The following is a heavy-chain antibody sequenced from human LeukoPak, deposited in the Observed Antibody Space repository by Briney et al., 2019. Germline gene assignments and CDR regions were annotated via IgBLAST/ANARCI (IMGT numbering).Heavy chain of an antibody. V-gene: IGHV1-8*03. CDR3: ARETAGTVRWYLGL. D-gene: IGHD1-7*01. CDR2: MNPDSGDT. CDR1: GYTFTSYD. J-gene: IGHJ2*01. Sequence: ASVKVSCKASGYTFTSYDIHWVRQATGQGLEWMGWMNPDSGDTGYSQKFQGRLTITRNTSISTAYMEVTSLRSEDTAIYYCARETAGTVRWYLGLWGRGTLVTVSS.